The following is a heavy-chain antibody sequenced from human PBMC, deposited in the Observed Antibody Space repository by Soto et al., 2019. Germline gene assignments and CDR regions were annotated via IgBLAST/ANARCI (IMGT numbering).Heavy chain of an antibody. CDR2: IWFDATIE. CDR1: GFTFSSYD. CDR3: ARPGGQVVPFDN. D-gene: IGHD6-6*01. V-gene: IGHV3-33*01. J-gene: IGHJ4*02. Sequence: QVQLVESGGGVVQPGRSLRLSCAASGFTFSSYDIHWVRQAPGKGLEWVASIWFDATIENYADSVKGRFTISRDNSKDTVYLQMSSLRVEDTAIYYCARPGGQVVPFDNWGQGTLVTVSS.